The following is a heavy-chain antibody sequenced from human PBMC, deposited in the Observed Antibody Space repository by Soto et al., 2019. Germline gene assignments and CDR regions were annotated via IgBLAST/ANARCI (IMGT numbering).Heavy chain of an antibody. CDR3: ARVRFYYDSSGYPWDV. V-gene: IGHV4-61*01. D-gene: IGHD3-22*01. CDR1: GGSVSSGSYY. J-gene: IGHJ6*02. CDR2: IYYSGST. Sequence: SETLSLTCTVSGGSVSSGSYYWSWIRQPPGKGLEWIGYIYYSGSTNYNPSLKSRVTISVDTSKNQFSLKLSSVTAADTAVYYCARVRFYYDSSGYPWDVWGQGTTVTVSS.